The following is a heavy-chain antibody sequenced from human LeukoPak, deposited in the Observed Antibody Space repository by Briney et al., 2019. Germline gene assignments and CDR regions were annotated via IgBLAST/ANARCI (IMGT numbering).Heavy chain of an antibody. J-gene: IGHJ4*02. Sequence: GGSLRLSCAASGLTFSNYWMSWVRQAPGKGLEWVANIKGDGSSKCYMDSVKGRFTISRDNAKSSLYLQMNTLRAEDTAVYYCATSHDSSGNDWGQGTLVTVSS. CDR2: IKGDGSSK. D-gene: IGHD3-22*01. V-gene: IGHV3-7*03. CDR1: GLTFSNYW. CDR3: ATSHDSSGND.